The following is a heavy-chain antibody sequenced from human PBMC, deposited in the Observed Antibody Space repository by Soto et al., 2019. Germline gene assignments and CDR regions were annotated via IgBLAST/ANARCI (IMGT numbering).Heavy chain of an antibody. J-gene: IGHJ4*02. V-gene: IGHV3-23*01. CDR2: ISGSGGFT. CDR3: AKDGDTNIVGNYFDY. D-gene: IGHD5-12*01. Sequence: EVQLLESGGGLVQPGGSLRLSCAASGFTFSNYAMNWVRQAPGKGLEWVLAISGSGGFTYCADSVEGRFTISRDNSKNTLFLQMNSLRAEDTAVFYCAKDGDTNIVGNYFDYWGQGTLVTVSS. CDR1: GFTFSNYA.